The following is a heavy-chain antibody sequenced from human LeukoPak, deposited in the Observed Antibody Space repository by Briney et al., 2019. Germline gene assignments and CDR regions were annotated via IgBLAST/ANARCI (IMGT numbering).Heavy chain of an antibody. CDR1: GGSISSYY. CDR2: VYYSGGT. J-gene: IGHJ4*02. Sequence: SETLSLTCTVSGGSISSYYWSWIRQPPGKGLGWIGYVYYSGGTNYNPSLKSRVTISEDTSKNQFSLKLSSVTAADTAVYYCARDNGSGYYYDYWGQGTLVTVSS. V-gene: IGHV4-59*01. CDR3: ARDNGSGYYYDY. D-gene: IGHD3-22*01.